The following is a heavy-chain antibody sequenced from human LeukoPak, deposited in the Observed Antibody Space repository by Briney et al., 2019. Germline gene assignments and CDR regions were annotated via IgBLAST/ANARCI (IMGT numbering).Heavy chain of an antibody. V-gene: IGHV3-66*01. D-gene: IGHD2-2*02. J-gene: IGHJ3*02. Sequence: GGSPRLSCAASGFTVSSNYMSWVRQAPGKGLEWVSVIYSGGSTYYADSVKGRFTISRDNSKNTLYLQMNSLRAEDTAVYYCASPPDCSSTSCYTVDAFDIWGQGTMVTVSS. CDR1: GFTVSSNY. CDR2: IYSGGST. CDR3: ASPPDCSSTSCYTVDAFDI.